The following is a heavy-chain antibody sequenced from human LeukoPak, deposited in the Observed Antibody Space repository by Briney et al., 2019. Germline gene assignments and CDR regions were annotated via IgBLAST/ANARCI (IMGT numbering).Heavy chain of an antibody. Sequence: GGSLRLSCVASGFTFGSYWMHWVRQAPGKGPAWVSRISGDGGTYYADSVEGRFTISRDNAKNTLYLQMNSLRAEDTAVYYCARDLVSGSGSYGHWGQGTLVTVSS. CDR3: ARDLVSGSGSYGH. CDR1: GFTFGSYW. CDR2: ISGDGGT. J-gene: IGHJ4*02. V-gene: IGHV3-74*01. D-gene: IGHD3-10*01.